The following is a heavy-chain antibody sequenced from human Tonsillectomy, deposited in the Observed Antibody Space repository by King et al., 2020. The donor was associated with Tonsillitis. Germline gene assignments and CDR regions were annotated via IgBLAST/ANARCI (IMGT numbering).Heavy chain of an antibody. CDR1: GFTFSSYG. Sequence: VQLVESGGGVVQPGRSLRLSCAASGFTFSSYGMHWVRQAPGKGLEWVAVISYDGSNKYYADSVKGRFIISRDNSKNTLYLQMNSLRAEDTAVYYCAKELPMVRGKIDYWGQGTLVTVSS. V-gene: IGHV3-30*18. J-gene: IGHJ4*02. CDR3: AKELPMVRGKIDY. CDR2: ISYDGSNK. D-gene: IGHD3-10*01.